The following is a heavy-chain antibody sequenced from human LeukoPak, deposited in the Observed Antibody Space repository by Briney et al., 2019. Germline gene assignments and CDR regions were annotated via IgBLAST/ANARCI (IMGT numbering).Heavy chain of an antibody. CDR1: GFTFTTYE. D-gene: IGHD6-19*01. V-gene: IGHV3-48*03. CDR2: ISSSGSTI. CDR3: ARFSRGWYVYYFDY. J-gene: IGHJ4*02. Sequence: GGSLRLSCAASGFTFTTYEMNWVRQAPGKGLEWVSYISSSGSTIYYAASVKGRFTISRDNAKNSLYLQMNSLRAEDTAVYYCARFSRGWYVYYFDYWGQGTLVTVSS.